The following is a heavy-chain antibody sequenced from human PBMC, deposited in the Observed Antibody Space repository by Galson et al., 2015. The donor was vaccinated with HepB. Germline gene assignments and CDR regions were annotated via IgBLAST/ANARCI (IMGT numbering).Heavy chain of an antibody. V-gene: IGHV6-1*01. CDR1: GDSVTRNGAA. CDR2: TYYRSRWYN. Sequence: CAISGDSVTRNGAAWNWIRQSPLTGLEWLGGTYYRSRWYNDYAVSLKGRITIDPDTSKNQFFLHLNSVTPGDTATYYCARDDFEYSNGWPTFDTWGQGTLVTVSS. J-gene: IGHJ5*02. CDR3: ARDDFEYSNGWPTFDT. D-gene: IGHD4-11*01.